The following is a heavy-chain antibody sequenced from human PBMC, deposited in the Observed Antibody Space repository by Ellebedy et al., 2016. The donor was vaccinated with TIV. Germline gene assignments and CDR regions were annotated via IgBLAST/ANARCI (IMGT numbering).Heavy chain of an antibody. Sequence: PGGSLRLSCTASAFPPGAYGMMWFRQVSGKGLEWVAFTRSKTYGGTTEYVASVEGRFTISRDDSKSSAYLQMNSLKTEDTPVYFCARKRLGDLVTWGQGTLVTVSS. J-gene: IGHJ5*02. CDR1: AFPPGAYG. D-gene: IGHD3-10*01. CDR3: ARKRLGDLVT. V-gene: IGHV3-49*03. CDR2: TRSKTYGGTT.